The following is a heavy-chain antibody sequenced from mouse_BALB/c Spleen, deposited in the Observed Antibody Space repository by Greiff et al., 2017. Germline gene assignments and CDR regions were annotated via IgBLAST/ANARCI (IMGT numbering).Heavy chain of an antibody. V-gene: IGHV1-9*01. Sequence: QVKLMESGAELMKPGASVKISCKATGYTFSSYWIEWVKQRPGHGLEWIGEILPGSGSTNYNEKFKGKATFTADTSSNTAYMQLSSLTSEDSAVYYCARGPAWFAYWGQGTLVTVSA. CDR3: ARGPAWFAY. CDR1: GYTFSSYW. CDR2: ILPGSGST. J-gene: IGHJ3*01.